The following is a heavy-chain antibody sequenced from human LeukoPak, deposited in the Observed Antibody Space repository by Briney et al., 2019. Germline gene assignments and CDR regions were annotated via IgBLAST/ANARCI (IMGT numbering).Heavy chain of an antibody. Sequence: PGGSLRLSCAASGFTFSNYAMSWVRQAPGKGLEWVSVISGRGGSTHYADSVEGRFTISRDNSKNTLYLQMNSLRADDTAVYYCAKEGGGYYYDSSGYPGAFDIWGQGTMVTVSS. J-gene: IGHJ3*02. CDR3: AKEGGGYYYDSSGYPGAFDI. CDR1: GFTFSNYA. V-gene: IGHV3-23*01. CDR2: ISGRGGST. D-gene: IGHD3-22*01.